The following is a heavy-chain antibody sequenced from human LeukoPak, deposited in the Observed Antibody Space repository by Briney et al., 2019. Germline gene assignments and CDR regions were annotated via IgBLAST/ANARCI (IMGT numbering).Heavy chain of an antibody. CDR3: ARAGSYYYDSSGYYR. D-gene: IGHD3-22*01. V-gene: IGHV4-61*02. Sequence: SETLSLTCTVSGGSISSGSYYWSWIRRPAGKGLEWIGRIYTSGSTNYNPSLKSRVAISVDTSKNQFSLKLSSVTAADTAVYYCARAGSYYYDSSGYYRWGQGTLVTVSS. J-gene: IGHJ5*02. CDR2: IYTSGST. CDR1: GGSISSGSYY.